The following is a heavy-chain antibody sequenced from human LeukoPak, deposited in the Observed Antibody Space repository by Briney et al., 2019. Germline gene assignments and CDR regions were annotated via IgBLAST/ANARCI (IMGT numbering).Heavy chain of an antibody. Sequence: QTGGSLTLSCAASGFTFSSYWMSWVRQAPGKGREGVANIKQDGSENYYVDSVKRRFTISRDNSKNSLYPQMDSLRVEDTAVYYCANGDGFDYWGQGTLPSVSS. CDR2: IKQDGSEN. V-gene: IGHV3-7*01. J-gene: IGHJ4*02. CDR3: ANGDGFDY. D-gene: IGHD5-24*01. CDR1: GFTFSSYW.